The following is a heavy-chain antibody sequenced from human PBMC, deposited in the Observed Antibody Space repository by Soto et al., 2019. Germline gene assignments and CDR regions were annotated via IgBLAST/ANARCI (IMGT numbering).Heavy chain of an antibody. Sequence: SETLSLTCAVSGGSISRSHYHCRWIRQPPGKGLEWIGSIHYTRKDYYNPSLRHLFTIYLDTSKNKFYLNRSSVTAVDTAGYFCAITPGTEVAGPDYWGQGTPVTVS. CDR2: IHYTRKD. J-gene: IGHJ4*02. D-gene: IGHD6-19*01. CDR1: GGSISRSHYH. CDR3: AITPGTEVAGPDY. V-gene: IGHV4-39*01.